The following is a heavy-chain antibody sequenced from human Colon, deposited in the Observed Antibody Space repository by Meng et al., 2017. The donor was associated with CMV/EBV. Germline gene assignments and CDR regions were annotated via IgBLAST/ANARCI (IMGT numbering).Heavy chain of an antibody. V-gene: IGHV2-5*01. CDR1: FALGTSGVC. D-gene: IGHD3-22*01. CDR3: AHRPPTYYYDSSGYYKN. J-gene: IGHJ4*02. CDR2: SYCNDDK. Sequence: FALGTSGVCVSWIRQPTGKALEWLALSYCNDDKRYNPSLKSRLTITKDTSKNQVVLTMTNMDPVDTATYYCAHRPPTYYYDSSGYYKNWGQGTLVTVSS.